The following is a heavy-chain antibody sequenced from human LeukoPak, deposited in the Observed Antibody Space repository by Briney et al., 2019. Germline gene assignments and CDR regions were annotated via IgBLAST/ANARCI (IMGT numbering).Heavy chain of an antibody. CDR2: MRYDGSNE. Sequence: GGSLRLSCAASGFTFRTYGMHWVRQAPGKGLEWVAFMRYDGSNEYYADSVKGRFTISRDNSKNTLYLQMNSLRAGDTAVYYCARGSFGGAVLHWGQGTLVTVSS. CDR3: ARGSFGGAVLH. J-gene: IGHJ4*02. D-gene: IGHD3-16*01. CDR1: GFTFRTYG. V-gene: IGHV3-30*02.